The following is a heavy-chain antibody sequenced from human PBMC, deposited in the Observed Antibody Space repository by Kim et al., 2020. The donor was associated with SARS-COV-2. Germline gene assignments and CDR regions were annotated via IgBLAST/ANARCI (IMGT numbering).Heavy chain of an antibody. CDR2: MWDDGSRK. Sequence: GGSLRLSCVASGFTFSSNGMRWVRQALGKGLEWVADMWDDGSRKYYADSVKGRFTISGDNSQNTLYLQMNSLRVEDTAAYYCAKDHCSGYLKGDYWGQG. D-gene: IGHD3-22*01. V-gene: IGHV3-33*03. J-gene: IGHJ4*02. CDR3: AKDHCSGYLKGDY. CDR1: GFTFSSNG.